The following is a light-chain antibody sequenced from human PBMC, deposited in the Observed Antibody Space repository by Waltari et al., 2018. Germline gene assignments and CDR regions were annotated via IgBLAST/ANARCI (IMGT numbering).Light chain of an antibody. CDR1: QDISTS. Sequence: DIHLTQSPSFLSASVGDRVTITCRASQDISTSLAWYQEKPGRAPKLLIYAASTLHSEIPSRFSGSGSGTEFTLTISSLQPEDFATYYCQQVNNYPLTFGGGTKVEIK. CDR2: AAS. V-gene: IGKV1-9*01. CDR3: QQVNNYPLT. J-gene: IGKJ4*01.